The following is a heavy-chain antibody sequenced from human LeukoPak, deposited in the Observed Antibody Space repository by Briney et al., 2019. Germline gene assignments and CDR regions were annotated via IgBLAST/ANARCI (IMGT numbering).Heavy chain of an antibody. CDR1: GFTFSSYA. D-gene: IGHD6-13*01. V-gene: IGHV3-30-3*01. Sequence: GRSLRLSCAASGFTFSSYAMHWVRQAPDKGLEWVAVISYDGSNKYYADSVKGRFTISRDNSKNTRYLQMNSLRAEDTAVYYCARDLDSSSSFDYWGQGTLVTVSS. CDR2: ISYDGSNK. J-gene: IGHJ4*02. CDR3: ARDLDSSSSFDY.